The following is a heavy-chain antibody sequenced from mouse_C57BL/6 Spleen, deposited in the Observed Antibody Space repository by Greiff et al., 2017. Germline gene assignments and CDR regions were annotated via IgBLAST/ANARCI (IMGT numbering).Heavy chain of an antibody. Sequence: DVKLVESGAGLVKPGGSLKLSCAASGFTFSSYAMSWVRQTPEKRLEWVAYISSGGDYIYYADNVKGRFTISRDNARNTQYLQMSSLKSEYTAMYYCTREEDYSNSAWFAYWGQGTLVTVSA. J-gene: IGHJ3*01. CDR1: GFTFSSYA. CDR3: TREEDYSNSAWFAY. D-gene: IGHD2-5*01. CDR2: ISSGGDYI. V-gene: IGHV5-9-1*02.